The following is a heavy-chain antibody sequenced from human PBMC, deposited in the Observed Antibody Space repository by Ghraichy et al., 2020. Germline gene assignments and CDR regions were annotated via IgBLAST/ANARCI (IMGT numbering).Heavy chain of an antibody. CDR3: ARGGITIFGVVIMPFDY. J-gene: IGHJ4*02. D-gene: IGHD3-3*01. CDR1: GGSYSGYY. CDR2: INHSGST. V-gene: IGHV4-34*01. Sequence: SETLSLTCAVYGGSYSGYYWSWIRQPPWKGLEWIGEINHSGSTNYNPSLKSRVTISVDTSKNQFSLKLSSVTAADTAVYYCARGGITIFGVVIMPFDYWGQRTLVTVSS.